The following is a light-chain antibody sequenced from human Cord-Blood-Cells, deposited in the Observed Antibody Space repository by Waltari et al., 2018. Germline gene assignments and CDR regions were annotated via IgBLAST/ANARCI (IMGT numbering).Light chain of an antibody. Sequence: DVVMTQSPLSLPVTLGQPASISCRSRQSLVYSDGNTYLNWFQQRPGQSPRRLIYNVSNRDSGVPDRFSGSGSGTDFTLKISRVEAEDVGVYYCMQGTHWPPMGMYTFGQGTKLEIK. V-gene: IGKV2-30*01. CDR1: QSLVYSDGNTY. CDR2: NVS. J-gene: IGKJ2*01. CDR3: MQGTHWPPMGMYT.